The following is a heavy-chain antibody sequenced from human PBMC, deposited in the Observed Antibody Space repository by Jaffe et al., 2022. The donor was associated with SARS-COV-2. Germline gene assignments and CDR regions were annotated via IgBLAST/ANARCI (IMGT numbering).Heavy chain of an antibody. J-gene: IGHJ4*02. CDR3: ARRSCVGGYCYWGFDY. D-gene: IGHD2-21*01. CDR2: IYPGDSDT. V-gene: IGHV5-51*01. Sequence: EVQLVQSGAEVKKPGESLKISCKGSGYSFTSYWIGWVRQMPGKGLEWMGMIYPGDSDTRYSPSFQGQVTISADKSISTAYLQWSSLKASDIAMYYCARRSCVGGYCYWGFDYWGQGTLVTVSS. CDR1: GYSFTSYW.